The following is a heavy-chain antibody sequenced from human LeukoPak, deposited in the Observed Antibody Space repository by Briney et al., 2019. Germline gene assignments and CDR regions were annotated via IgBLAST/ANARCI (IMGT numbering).Heavy chain of an antibody. CDR3: ARDRKGEIYYYDSSGSGGKFDP. CDR1: GYTFTSYD. V-gene: IGHV1-8*01. J-gene: IGHJ5*02. Sequence: ASVKVSCKASGYTFTSYDINWVRQATGQGLEWMGWMNPNSGNTGYAQEFQGRVTMTRNTSISTAYMELSSLRSDDTAVYYCARDRKGEIYYYDSSGSGGKFDPWGQGTLVTVSS. CDR2: MNPNSGNT. D-gene: IGHD3-22*01.